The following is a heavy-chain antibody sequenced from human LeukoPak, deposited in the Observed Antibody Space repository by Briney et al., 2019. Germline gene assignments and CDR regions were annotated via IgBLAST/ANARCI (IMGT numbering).Heavy chain of an antibody. D-gene: IGHD3-10*01. CDR3: AKDPNRITLPYYFDY. V-gene: IGHV3-23*01. J-gene: IGHJ4*02. CDR2: ISGSGGST. CDR1: GFTFSSNW. Sequence: GGSLRLSCAASGFTFSSNWMHWIRQAPGKGLEWVSAISGSGGSTYYADSVKGRFTISRDNSKNTLYLQMNSLRAEDTAVYYCAKDPNRITLPYYFDYWGQGTLVTVSS.